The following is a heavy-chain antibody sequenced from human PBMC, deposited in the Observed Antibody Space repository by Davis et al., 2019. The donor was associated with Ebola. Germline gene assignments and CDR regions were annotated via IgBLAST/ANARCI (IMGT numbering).Heavy chain of an antibody. CDR3: AKRIVAVLTP. V-gene: IGHV3-23*01. CDR1: GFTFSSYA. Sequence: ETLSLTCAASGFTFSSYAMSWVRQAPGKGLEWVSAISGSGGSTYYADSVKGRFTISRDNSKNTLYLQMNSLRAEDTAVYYCAKRIVAVLTPWGQGTLVTVSS. D-gene: IGHD2-15*01. J-gene: IGHJ5*02. CDR2: ISGSGGST.